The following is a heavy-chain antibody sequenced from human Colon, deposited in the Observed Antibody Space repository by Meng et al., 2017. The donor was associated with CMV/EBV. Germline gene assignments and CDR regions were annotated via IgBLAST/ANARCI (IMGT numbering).Heavy chain of an antibody. V-gene: IGHV3-74*01. CDR3: ARGHIMDV. CDR2: INSVGTST. J-gene: IGHJ6*01. CDR1: ATTFDNYW. Sequence: GGSLRLSCAVSATTFDNYWMHWVRQVPGKGLVWLARINSVGTSTSHADFVKGRFTISRDNAKDTLYLQMNSLRREDSGIYFCARGHIMDVWSQGTTVTVSS. D-gene: IGHD2-21*01.